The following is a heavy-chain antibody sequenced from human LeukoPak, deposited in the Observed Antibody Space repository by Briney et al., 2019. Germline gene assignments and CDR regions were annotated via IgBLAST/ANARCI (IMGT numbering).Heavy chain of an antibody. CDR2: ISYDGSNK. CDR3: ARNAQYSSSWPTRRGTYYYYMDV. V-gene: IGHV3-30*04. D-gene: IGHD6-13*01. J-gene: IGHJ6*03. Sequence: GGSLRLSCAASGFTFSSYAMHWVRQAPGKGLEWVAVISYDGSNKYYADSVKGRFTISRDNSKNTLYLQMNSLRAEDTAVYYCARNAQYSSSWPTRRGTYYYYMDVWGKGTTVTVSS. CDR1: GFTFSSYA.